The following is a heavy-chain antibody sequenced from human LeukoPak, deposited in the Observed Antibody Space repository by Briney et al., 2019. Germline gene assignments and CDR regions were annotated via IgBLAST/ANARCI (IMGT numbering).Heavy chain of an antibody. CDR1: EFSVGSNY. D-gene: IGHD3-10*01. J-gene: IGHJ4*02. V-gene: IGHV3-23*01. CDR2: ISGSAART. Sequence: GGSLRLSCAASEFSVGSNYMTWVRQAPGRGLEWVSAISGSAARTFYADSVKGRFTISRDNSKNTLSLQMNSLRAEDTAVYYCAKRGPGSPESGKYYFDYWGQGTLVTVSS. CDR3: AKRGPGSPESGKYYFDY.